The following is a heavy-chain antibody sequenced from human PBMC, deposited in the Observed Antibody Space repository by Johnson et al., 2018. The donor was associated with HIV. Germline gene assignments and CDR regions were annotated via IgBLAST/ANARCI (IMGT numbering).Heavy chain of an antibody. Sequence: VQLVESGGGLVQPGGSLRLSCAASGFTFSSYAMSWVRQAPGKGLEWVSAISGSGGSTYYEDSVKGRFTISRDNSKNTLYLQMNSLRAEDTALYYCVRGHFDSSGFYSDAFDIWGQGTVVTVSS. CDR2: ISGSGGST. CDR1: GFTFSSYA. J-gene: IGHJ3*02. D-gene: IGHD3-22*01. CDR3: VRGHFDSSGFYSDAFDI. V-gene: IGHV3-23*04.